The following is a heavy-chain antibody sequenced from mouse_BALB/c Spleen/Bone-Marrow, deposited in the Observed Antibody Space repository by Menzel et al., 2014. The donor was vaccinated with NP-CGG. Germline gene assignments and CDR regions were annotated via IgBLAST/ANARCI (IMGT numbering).Heavy chain of an antibody. J-gene: IGHJ4*01. CDR2: ISYSGST. D-gene: IGHD1-1*02. Sequence: DVKLQESGPGLVKPSQSLSLTCTVTGYSLSSDYAWNWIRQLPGNKLEWMGYISYSGSTSYNPSLKSRISITRDTSKNQFFLQLNSVTTEDTATYYCGRRDYGAMDYWGQGTSVTVSS. CDR1: GYSLSSDYA. CDR3: GRRDYGAMDY. V-gene: IGHV3-2*02.